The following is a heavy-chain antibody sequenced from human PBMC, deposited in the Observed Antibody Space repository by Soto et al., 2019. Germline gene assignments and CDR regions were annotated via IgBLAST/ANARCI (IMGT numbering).Heavy chain of an antibody. D-gene: IGHD6-6*01. CDR3: TSIAARRSRYYFDY. V-gene: IGHV3-23*01. J-gene: IGHJ4*02. Sequence: GGSLRLSCAASGFTFSSYAMSWVRQAPGKGLEWVSAISGSGGSTYYADSVKGRFTISRDNSKNTLYLQMNSLGAEETAVYYCTSIAARRSRYYFDYWGQGTLVTVSS. CDR2: ISGSGGST. CDR1: GFTFSSYA.